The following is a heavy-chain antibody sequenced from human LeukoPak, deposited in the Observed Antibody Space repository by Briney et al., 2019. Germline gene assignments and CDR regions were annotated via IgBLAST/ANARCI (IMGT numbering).Heavy chain of an antibody. CDR1: GDSVSSNSGA. D-gene: IGHD6-19*01. Sequence: SQTLSVTCAISGDSVSSNSGAWNWIRQSPSRGLEWLGRTYYRSKWYYDYAVSFKGRITINPDTSNNQFSLLLTSVTPEDTAVYYCARDVASTGWYTFDYWGQGTLVTVFS. CDR2: TYYRSKWYY. J-gene: IGHJ4*02. V-gene: IGHV6-1*01. CDR3: ARDVASTGWYTFDY.